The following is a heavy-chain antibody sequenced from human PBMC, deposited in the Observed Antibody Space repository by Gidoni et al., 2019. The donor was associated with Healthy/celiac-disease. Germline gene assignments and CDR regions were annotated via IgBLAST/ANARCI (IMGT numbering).Heavy chain of an antibody. CDR2: MSSSGSTI. CDR1: GFTFSDYY. J-gene: IGHJ4*02. CDR3: ASQISWELLKDY. V-gene: IGHV3-11*01. D-gene: IGHD1-26*01. Sequence: QVQLVESGGGLVKPGVSLRLSCAASGFTFSDYYMSWIRQAPGKGLEWVSYMSSSGSTIYYADSVKGRFTISRDNAKNSLYLQMNSLRAEDTAVYYCASQISWELLKDYWGQGTLVTVSS.